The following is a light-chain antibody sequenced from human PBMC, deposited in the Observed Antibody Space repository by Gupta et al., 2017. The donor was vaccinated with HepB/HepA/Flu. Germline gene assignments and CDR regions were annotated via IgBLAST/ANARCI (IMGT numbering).Light chain of an antibody. J-gene: IGKJ1*01. CDR1: QSVGSN. V-gene: IGKV3-15*01. CDR2: SSF. Sequence: EIVMTQSPATPSVSPGESLTLSCRASQSVGSNLAWYQHKPGQAPRLLIHSSFTRATGIPGRFRGSGSGTEFTLTISSLQSEDFAVYYCQQYYNWWTFGQGTKVEIK. CDR3: QQYYNWWT.